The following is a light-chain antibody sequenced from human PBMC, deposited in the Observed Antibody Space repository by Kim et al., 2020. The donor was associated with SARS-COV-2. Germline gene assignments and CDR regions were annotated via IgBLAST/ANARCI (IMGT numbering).Light chain of an antibody. J-gene: IGLJ1*01. Sequence: SYELTQPPSVSVSPGQTASITCSGDKLGDKYACWYQQKPGQSPVLVIYQDSKRPSGIPERYSGSNPGNTATLTISGTQAMDEADYYCQAWDSSTAYVFGT. V-gene: IGLV3-1*01. CDR1: KLGDKY. CDR3: QAWDSSTAYV. CDR2: QDS.